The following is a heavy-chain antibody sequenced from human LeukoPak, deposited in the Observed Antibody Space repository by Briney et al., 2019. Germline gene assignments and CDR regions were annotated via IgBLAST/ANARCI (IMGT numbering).Heavy chain of an antibody. CDR2: ISSSGSTI. D-gene: IGHD2-8*01. V-gene: IGHV3-48*03. CDR1: GFTFSSYE. CDR3: GREDRIVLGNDALDI. Sequence: GGSLRLSCAASGFTFSSYEMNWVRQAPGKGLEWVSYISSSGSTIYYADSVKGRFTISRDNAKNTVSLQMNSLRGEDTAVYYCGREDRIVLGNDALDIWGQGTMVTVSS. J-gene: IGHJ3*02.